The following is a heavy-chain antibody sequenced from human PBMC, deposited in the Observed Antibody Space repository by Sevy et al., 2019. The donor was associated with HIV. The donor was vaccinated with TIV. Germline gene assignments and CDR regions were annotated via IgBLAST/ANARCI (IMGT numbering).Heavy chain of an antibody. CDR2: IGTAGDT. D-gene: IGHD2-2*01. CDR1: GFTFSSYD. CDR3: ARAYCSSASCYAYFDY. Sequence: GGYLRLSCAASGFTFSSYDMHWVRQATGKGLEWVSAIGTAGDTYYPGSVKGRFTISRENAKNSLYLQMNSLRAGDTAVYYCARAYCSSASCYAYFDYWGQGTLVTVSS. J-gene: IGHJ4*02. V-gene: IGHV3-13*01.